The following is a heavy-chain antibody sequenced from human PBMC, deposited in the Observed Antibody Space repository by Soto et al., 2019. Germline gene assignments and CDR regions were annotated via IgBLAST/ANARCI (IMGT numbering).Heavy chain of an antibody. V-gene: IGHV3-30*18. CDR2: ISYDGNVA. D-gene: IGHD1-1*01. CDR1: GFTFSNYG. J-gene: IGHJ4*02. Sequence: QVQLVESGGGVVQPGRSLRLSCAASGFTFSNYGMHWVRQAPGKGLEWVIVISYDGNVAYYADSVKGRFTISRDNSKNTQYLQMNSLRTEDTAMYYCAKEGPITNWYFDYWGQGTLVTVSS. CDR3: AKEGPITNWYFDY.